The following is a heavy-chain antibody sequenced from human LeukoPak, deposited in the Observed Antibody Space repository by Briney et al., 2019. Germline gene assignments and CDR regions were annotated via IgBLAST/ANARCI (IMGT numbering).Heavy chain of an antibody. V-gene: IGHV3-23*01. J-gene: IGHJ5*01. Sequence: GGSLRLSCAASGFAFSVYAMSWLRQPPGKGLEWVSTINANSGTTSYAASVRGRFTISRDNSKNTLYLQVNTLRADDTATYYCATPIRGALAVTADWFHPWGQGTLVVVSS. CDR3: ATPIRGALAVTADWFHP. CDR2: INANSGTT. D-gene: IGHD6-19*01. CDR1: GFAFSVYA.